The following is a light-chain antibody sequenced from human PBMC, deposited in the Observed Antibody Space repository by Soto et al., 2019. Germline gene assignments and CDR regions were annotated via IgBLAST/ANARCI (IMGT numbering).Light chain of an antibody. CDR2: AAS. V-gene: IGKV1-39*01. CDR3: QQSHSAPPT. Sequence: DIQMTQSPSSLSASVGDRVTITCRASQSISHYLNWYQQKPGIAPKLLIYAASSLHFGVPSRFSGSESGTDFTLTISSLQPEDFATYYCQQSHSAPPTFGQGTHLEIK. J-gene: IGKJ2*01. CDR1: QSISHY.